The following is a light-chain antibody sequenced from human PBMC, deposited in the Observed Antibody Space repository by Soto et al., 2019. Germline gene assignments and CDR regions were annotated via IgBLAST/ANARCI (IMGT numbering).Light chain of an antibody. Sequence: DIQMTQSPSSLSASVGDRVTITCRASQSISNYLNWYQQKPGKAPKLLMYAASSLQRGVPSRFGGSRSGTDFTLTISSLQPDYFANYYCQPSYSTPRTFGQGTQVDIK. J-gene: IGKJ1*01. CDR3: QPSYSTPRT. CDR1: QSISNY. V-gene: IGKV1-39*01. CDR2: AAS.